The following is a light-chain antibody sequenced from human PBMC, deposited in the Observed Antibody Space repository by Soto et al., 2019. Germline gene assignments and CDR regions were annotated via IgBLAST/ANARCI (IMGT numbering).Light chain of an antibody. V-gene: IGKV3-20*01. CDR3: QQYVTSPAIT. CDR2: GAT. J-gene: IGKJ5*01. Sequence: EIVLTQSLGALSLSPGERATLSCWASESVADYLAWYQQKPGQAPRLLIYGATKRTSGTPDSFSGTGSERASTLAISRLEHGDFAVYYCQQYVTSPAITFGRGTRLEIK. CDR1: ESVADY.